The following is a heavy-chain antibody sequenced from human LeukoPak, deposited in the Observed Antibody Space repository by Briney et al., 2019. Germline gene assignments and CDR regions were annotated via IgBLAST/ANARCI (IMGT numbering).Heavy chain of an antibody. J-gene: IGHJ3*02. Sequence: GASVKVSCKASGYTFTGYYMNWVRQAPGQGLEWMGRINPNTGGTNYAQNFQGSVTMTRDTSITTVYMELSRLRSGDTAVYYCARVGDGLNDGFDIGGQGTMVTVSS. CDR2: INPNTGGT. D-gene: IGHD5-24*01. CDR1: GYTFTGYY. V-gene: IGHV1-2*06. CDR3: ARVGDGLNDGFDI.